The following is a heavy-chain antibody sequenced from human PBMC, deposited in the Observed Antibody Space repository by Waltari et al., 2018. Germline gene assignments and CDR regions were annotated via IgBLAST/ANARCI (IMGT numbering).Heavy chain of an antibody. CDR2: INPKSGDS. J-gene: IGHJ4*02. CDR3: AREGPEGLDF. Sequence: QVQLVQSGAELKKPGASMKVSCKASGYIFTGFYMHWVRQAPGRGIDWIGRINPKSGDSNSTQKYQGRVTMTRDTSLSTAYMELTILRSDDTAVYYCAREGPEGLDFGGQGTLVTVSS. CDR1: GYIFTGFY. V-gene: IGHV1-2*06.